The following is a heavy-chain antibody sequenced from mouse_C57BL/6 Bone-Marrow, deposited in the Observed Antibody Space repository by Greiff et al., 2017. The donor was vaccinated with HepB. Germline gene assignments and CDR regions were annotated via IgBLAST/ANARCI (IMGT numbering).Heavy chain of an antibody. D-gene: IGHD2-5*01. V-gene: IGHV1-61*01. J-gene: IGHJ3*01. CDR3: ASAYYSNWFAY. CDR1: GYTFTSYW. CDR2: IYPSDSET. Sequence: VQLQQPGAELVRPGSSVTLSCQASGYTFTSYWMDWVKPRPGQGLEWIGNIYPSDSETHYNQKFKDKATLTVDKSSSTAYMPLSSLTSEDSAVYYCASAYYSNWFAYWGQGTLVTVSA.